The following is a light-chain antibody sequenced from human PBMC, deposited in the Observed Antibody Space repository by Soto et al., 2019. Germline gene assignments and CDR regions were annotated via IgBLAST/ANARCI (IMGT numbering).Light chain of an antibody. Sequence: EIVLTQSPGTLSLSPGERATLSCRASQSVSSSYLAWYQQKPGQAPRLLIYAASSLQSGVPSRFSGSGSGTDFTLTISSLQPEDFATYYCQQSYSTLSLTFGGGTKVEIK. J-gene: IGKJ4*01. CDR2: AAS. V-gene: IGKV3-20*01. CDR1: QSVSSSY. CDR3: QQSYSTLSLT.